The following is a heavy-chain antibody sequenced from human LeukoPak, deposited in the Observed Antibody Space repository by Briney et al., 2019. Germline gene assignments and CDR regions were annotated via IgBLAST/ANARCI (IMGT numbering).Heavy chain of an antibody. CDR2: ISYDGSNK. Sequence: GGSLRLSCAASGFTFSSYAMHWVRQAPGKGLEWVTVISYDGSNKYYADSVKGRFTISRDNSKNTLYLQMNSLRPEDTAVYYCAKGLTNLGDDWGQGTLVTVSS. CDR1: GFTFSSYA. CDR3: AKGLTNLGDD. V-gene: IGHV3-30-3*01. D-gene: IGHD3-9*01. J-gene: IGHJ4*02.